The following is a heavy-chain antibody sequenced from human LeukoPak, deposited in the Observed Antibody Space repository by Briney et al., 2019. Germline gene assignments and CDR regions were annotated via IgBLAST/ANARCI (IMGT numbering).Heavy chain of an antibody. Sequence: ASVKVSCKASPYIFAAYLLHWVRQAPGQSLEWMGRINPSSGGTKYAQRFQDRVTMTRDTSISTVYMEVKRLGSDDTAVYYCARMLREDVVTGPLDQWGQGTWSPSP. CDR1: PYIFAAYL. J-gene: IGHJ1*01. V-gene: IGHV1-2*02. CDR2: INPSSGGT. CDR3: ARMLREDVVTGPLDQ. D-gene: IGHD3-9*01.